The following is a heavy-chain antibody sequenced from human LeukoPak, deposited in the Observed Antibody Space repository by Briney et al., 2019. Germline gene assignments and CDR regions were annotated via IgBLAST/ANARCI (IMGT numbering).Heavy chain of an antibody. CDR2: INTDGSIT. CDR1: GFTFSNYW. D-gene: IGHD3-3*01. CDR3: VRDITRHMDW. J-gene: IGHJ4*02. V-gene: IGHV3-74*01. Sequence: AGGSLRLSCVASGFTFSNYWMHWVRQAPGKGLVWVSIINTDGSITRYADSVKGRFTISRDNAKSTLDLEMTSLRAEDTAVYYCVRDITRHMDWWGQGTLVTVSS.